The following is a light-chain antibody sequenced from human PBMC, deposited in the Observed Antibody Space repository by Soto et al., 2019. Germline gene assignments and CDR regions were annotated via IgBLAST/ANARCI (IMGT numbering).Light chain of an antibody. CDR3: QQANNFPHA. Sequence: DIQVTQSPSSVSASVGDRVTITCRASQDISSWLAWYQQKPGKAPKLLIYGASNLQSGVPSRFSGSGGGTEFTLTISSLQPEDFATYYCQQANNFPHAFGGGTKVDIK. J-gene: IGKJ4*01. CDR1: QDISSW. CDR2: GAS. V-gene: IGKV1-12*01.